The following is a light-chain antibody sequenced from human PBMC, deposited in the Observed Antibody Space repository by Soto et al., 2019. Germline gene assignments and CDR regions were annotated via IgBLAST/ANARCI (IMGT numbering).Light chain of an antibody. J-gene: IGKJ5*01. CDR1: QTIGRY. V-gene: IGKV1-39*01. CDR2: AAS. Sequence: DLLFTQPPLSLSACVGDRVTISCRSSQTIGRYLNWYQHKPGRAPKLLIYAASTLQSGVPSRFSGSGSVTDFSLTISSLQPEDFATYYCQQSYSAPITFGQGTRLQ. CDR3: QQSYSAPIT.